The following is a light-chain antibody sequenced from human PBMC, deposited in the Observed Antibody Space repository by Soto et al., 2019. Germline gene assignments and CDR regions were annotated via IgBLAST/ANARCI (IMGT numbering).Light chain of an antibody. CDR3: QQYKVYSQT. CDR2: DAS. V-gene: IGKV1-5*01. CDR1: QYMTNC. Sequence: DIQMTQSPSTLSASVGDRVTITCRASQYMTNCLAWYQQKPGKAPKLLIYDASTLESGFPSRFSGSGYGTAFHPTISSLQRHDFATYYCQQYKVYSQTFGQGTKVEMK. J-gene: IGKJ1*01.